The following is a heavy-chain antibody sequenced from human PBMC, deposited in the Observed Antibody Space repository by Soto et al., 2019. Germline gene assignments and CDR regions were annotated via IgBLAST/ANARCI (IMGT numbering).Heavy chain of an antibody. CDR3: ARGTLRRDGYTGDRDGDYIYTMDV. CDR1: GGTLSSYA. V-gene: IGHV1-69*06. CDR2: VIPVFDST. Sequence: QVQVVQSGPEVKNPGSSVKVSCKASGGTLSSYAINWVRQAPGQGLEWVGGVIPVFDSTKYAQKFQGRVTITADNSRSTVYLELTGLRFDDTAVYYCARGTLRRDGYTGDRDGDYIYTMDVWGQGTTVTVS. J-gene: IGHJ6*02. D-gene: IGHD4-17*01.